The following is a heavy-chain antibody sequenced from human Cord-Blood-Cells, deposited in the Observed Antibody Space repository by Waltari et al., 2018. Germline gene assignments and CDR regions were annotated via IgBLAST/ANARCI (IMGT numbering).Heavy chain of an antibody. CDR1: GGPIRSYY. D-gene: IGHD6-6*01. Sequence: QVQLQESGPGLVKPSATLSLTCTVSGGPIRSYYWIWIRQPAGTGLAWIGRIYTSGSTNYNPSLKSRVTMSVDTSKNQFSLKLSSVTAADTAVYYCARTRPIAARDAFDIWGQGTMVTVSS. CDR2: IYTSGST. J-gene: IGHJ3*02. V-gene: IGHV4-4*07. CDR3: ARTRPIAARDAFDI.